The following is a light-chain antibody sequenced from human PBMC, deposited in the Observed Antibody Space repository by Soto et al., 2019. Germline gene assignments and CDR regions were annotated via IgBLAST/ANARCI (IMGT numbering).Light chain of an antibody. CDR3: QHFGSSLFT. CDR1: QSISSSY. CDR2: AAS. V-gene: IGKV3-20*01. J-gene: IGKJ3*01. Sequence: IVWTQSPGTLSLSPGERATLSCRTSQSISSSYLAWYQQKPGQAPRLLIYAASSRAAGIPDKFSGSGSGTDFTLTISRLEPEDFAVYYCQHFGSSLFTFGPGTKVDIK.